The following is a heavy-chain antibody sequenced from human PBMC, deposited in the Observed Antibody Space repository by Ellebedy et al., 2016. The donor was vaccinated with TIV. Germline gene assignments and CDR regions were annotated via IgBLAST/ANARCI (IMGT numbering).Heavy chain of an antibody. CDR2: IYYSGST. V-gene: IGHV4-39*07. CDR3: MRGPGRGYPTDK. CDR1: GGSISSSSYY. J-gene: IGHJ4*02. Sequence: SETLSLTCTVSGGSISSSSYYWGWIRQPPGKGLEWIGNIYYSGSTNYNPSLKSRVTISLDTSKNQVSLRLNSVTAADTAMYYCMRGPGRGYPTDKWGPGTLVTVSS. D-gene: IGHD3-3*01.